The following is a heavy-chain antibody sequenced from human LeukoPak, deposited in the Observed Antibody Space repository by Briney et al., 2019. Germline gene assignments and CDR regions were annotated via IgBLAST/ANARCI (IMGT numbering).Heavy chain of an antibody. J-gene: IGHJ4*02. V-gene: IGHV4-31*03. D-gene: IGHD2-8*01. CDR1: GGSISSGGYY. Sequence: EPSQTLSLTCTVSGGSISSGGYYWSWIRQHPGKGLEGIGYIYYSGSTYYNPSLKSRVTISVDTSKNQFSLKLSSVTAADTAVYYCARARLGYCTNGVCYGLDYWGQGTLVTVSS. CDR3: ARARLGYCTNGVCYGLDY. CDR2: IYYSGST.